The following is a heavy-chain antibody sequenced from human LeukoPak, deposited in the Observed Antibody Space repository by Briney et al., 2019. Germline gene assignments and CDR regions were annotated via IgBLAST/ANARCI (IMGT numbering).Heavy chain of an antibody. Sequence: GSLRLSCAASGFTFCSYSLKWVRPAPGKGLEWVSCISSSSSYICYADSVKGRFTISRDNAKNPLYLQMTRLRAEDTAVYCCARDEGGEYYYGSGSYNYWGQGTLVSVSS. CDR2: ISSSSSYI. CDR1: GFTFCSYS. J-gene: IGHJ4*02. D-gene: IGHD3-10*01. V-gene: IGHV3-21*01. CDR3: ARDEGGEYYYGSGSYNY.